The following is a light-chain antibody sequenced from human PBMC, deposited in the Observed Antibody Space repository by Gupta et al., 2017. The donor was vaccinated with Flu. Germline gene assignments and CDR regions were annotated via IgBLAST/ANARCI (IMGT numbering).Light chain of an antibody. CDR2: AAS. Sequence: DIQMTQSPSYLSASVGDRVTITCRASQSISSYLDWYQQKPGKAPKLLIYAASSLQSGVPSRFSGSGSGTDFTLTISRLQPEDFATYYCQQSNSTPRTFGGGTKVEIK. CDR3: QQSNSTPRT. V-gene: IGKV1-39*01. J-gene: IGKJ4*01. CDR1: QSISSY.